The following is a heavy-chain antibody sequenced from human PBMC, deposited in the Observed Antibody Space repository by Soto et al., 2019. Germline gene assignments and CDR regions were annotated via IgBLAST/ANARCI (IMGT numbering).Heavy chain of an antibody. CDR1: GGSFSGYY. J-gene: IGHJ5*02. CDR3: ARGGLDDFWSGPFAP. V-gene: IGHV4-34*01. CDR2: INHSGST. Sequence: ETLSLTCAVYGGSFSGYYWSWIRQPPGKGLEWIGEINHSGSTNYNPSLKSRVTISVDTSKNQFSLKLSSVTAADTAVYYCARGGLDDFWSGPFAPWGQGTLVTVSS. D-gene: IGHD3-3*01.